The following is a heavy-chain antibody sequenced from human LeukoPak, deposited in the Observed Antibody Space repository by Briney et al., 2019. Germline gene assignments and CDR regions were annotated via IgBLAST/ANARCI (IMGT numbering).Heavy chain of an antibody. J-gene: IGHJ5*02. CDR3: ARGGYYTPTDWFDP. Sequence: PSETLSLTCAVYGGSFSGYYWSWIRQPAGKGLEWIGRIYTSGSTNYNPSLKSRVTMSVDTSKNQFSLKLSSVTAADTAVYYCARGGYYTPTDWFDPWGQGTLVTVSS. D-gene: IGHD3-22*01. CDR2: IYTSGST. V-gene: IGHV4-59*10. CDR1: GGSFSGYY.